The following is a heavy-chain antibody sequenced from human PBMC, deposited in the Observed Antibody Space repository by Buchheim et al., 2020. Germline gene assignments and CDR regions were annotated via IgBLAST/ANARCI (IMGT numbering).Heavy chain of an antibody. Sequence: EVQLVESGGGLVQPGGSLRLSCAASGFTFTDFWMSWVRQAPGKGLEWVGNIKQDGSEKYYVDSVKGRFTISRDNAKSYLYLQMNSLRAEDTAVYYCARDRPPGQLVTLMYFWGRGTL. CDR3: ARDRPPGQLVTLMYF. D-gene: IGHD6-6*01. V-gene: IGHV3-7*03. CDR2: IKQDGSEK. CDR1: GFTFTDFW. J-gene: IGHJ4*02.